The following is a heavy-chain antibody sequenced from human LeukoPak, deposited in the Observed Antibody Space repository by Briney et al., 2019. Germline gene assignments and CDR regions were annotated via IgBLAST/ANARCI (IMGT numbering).Heavy chain of an antibody. Sequence: ASVKVSCKASGYTFTSYDINWVRQATGQGLEWMGWMNPNSGNTGYAQKFQGRVTMTRNTSISTAYMELSRLRSDDTAVYYCARDYGGDGYNFDYWGQGTLVTVSS. D-gene: IGHD2-21*01. J-gene: IGHJ4*02. CDR2: MNPNSGNT. CDR1: GYTFTSYD. CDR3: ARDYGGDGYNFDY. V-gene: IGHV1-8*01.